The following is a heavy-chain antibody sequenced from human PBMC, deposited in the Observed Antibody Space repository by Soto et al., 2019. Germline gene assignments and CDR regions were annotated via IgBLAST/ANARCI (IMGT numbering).Heavy chain of an antibody. V-gene: IGHV1-69*06. Sequence: SVKVSCKASGGTFSSYAISWVRQAPGQGLEWMGGIIPIFGTANYAQKFQGRVTITADKSTSTAYMELSSLRSEDTAVYYCARDEYGGRDGYNYSDYWGQGTLVTVSS. CDR3: ARDEYGGRDGYNYSDY. CDR1: GGTFSSYA. J-gene: IGHJ4*02. CDR2: IIPIFGTA. D-gene: IGHD2-15*01.